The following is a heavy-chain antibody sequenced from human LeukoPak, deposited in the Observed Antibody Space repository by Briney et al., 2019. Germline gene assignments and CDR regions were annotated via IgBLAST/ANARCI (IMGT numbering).Heavy chain of an antibody. CDR3: ARDPYGGTGTFDY. J-gene: IGHJ4*02. CDR1: GFTFRYYA. Sequence: GGSLRLSCAATGFTFRYYAMSWVRQAPGKGLEWVSSISSSSSYIYYADSVKGRFTISRDNAKNSLYLQMNSLRAEDTAVYYCARDPYGGTGTFDYWGQGTLVTVSA. V-gene: IGHV3-21*01. D-gene: IGHD4-23*01. CDR2: ISSSSSYI.